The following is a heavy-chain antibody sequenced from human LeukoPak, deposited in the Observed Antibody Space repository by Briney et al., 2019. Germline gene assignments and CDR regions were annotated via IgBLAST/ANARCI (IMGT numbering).Heavy chain of an antibody. CDR1: GFTFSNYE. Sequence: GGSLRLSCAASGFTFSNYEMDWVRQAPGKGLEWVSTISGSGDSTYYADSVKGRFTISRDNSKNTLYLQMNSLRADDTAIYYCAKETTYGSSFDYWGQGTLVTVSS. V-gene: IGHV3-23*01. D-gene: IGHD6-13*01. CDR2: ISGSGDST. CDR3: AKETTYGSSFDY. J-gene: IGHJ4*02.